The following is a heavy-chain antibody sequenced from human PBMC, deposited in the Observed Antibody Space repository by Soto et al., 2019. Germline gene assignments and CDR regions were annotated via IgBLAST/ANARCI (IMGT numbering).Heavy chain of an antibody. V-gene: IGHV4-61*01. CDR3: ARVERGTATTVVDAFEI. CDR1: GGSVNSGNYY. Sequence: PSETLSLTCAVFGGSVNSGNYYWSWIRQPPGKGLKWIGEMSHSGGTHFNPSLKSRVTISVDTSKNQFSLKMSSVTAADTALYYCARVERGTATTVVDAFEIWGPGTMVTVSS. J-gene: IGHJ3*02. CDR2: MSHSGGT. D-gene: IGHD1-1*01.